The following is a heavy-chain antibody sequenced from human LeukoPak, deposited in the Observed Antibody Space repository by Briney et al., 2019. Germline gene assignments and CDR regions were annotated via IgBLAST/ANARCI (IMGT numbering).Heavy chain of an antibody. CDR3: ARFYDSSGYYY. Sequence: ASVKVSCKASGFTFSNYYLHWVRQAPGQGLEWMGWINPNSGGTNYAQKFQGRVTMTRDTSISTAYMELSRLRSDDTAVYYCARFYDSSGYYYWGQGTLVTVSS. V-gene: IGHV1-2*02. J-gene: IGHJ4*02. CDR2: INPNSGGT. D-gene: IGHD3-22*01. CDR1: GFTFSNYY.